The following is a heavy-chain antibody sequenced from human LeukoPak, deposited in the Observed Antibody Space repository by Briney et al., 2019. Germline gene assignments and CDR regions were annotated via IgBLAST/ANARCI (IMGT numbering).Heavy chain of an antibody. CDR2: ISWNSGSI. J-gene: IGHJ4*02. CDR3: AKDIFTMVRGVVDY. D-gene: IGHD3-10*01. CDR1: GFTFDDYDDYA. V-gene: IGHV3-9*01. Sequence: GGSLRLSWAASGFTFDDYDDYAMHWVRQAPGKGLEWVSGISWNSGSIEYADPVKGRFTISRDNAKNSLYLQMNSLRAEDTALYYCAKDIFTMVRGVVDYWGQGTLVTVSS.